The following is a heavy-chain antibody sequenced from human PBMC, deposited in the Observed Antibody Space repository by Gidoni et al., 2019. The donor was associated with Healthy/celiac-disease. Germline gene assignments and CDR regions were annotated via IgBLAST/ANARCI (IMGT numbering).Heavy chain of an antibody. CDR1: GFPFSTYG. Sequence: QVQLVESGGGVVQPGRSLRLACVASGFPFSTYGMHWVRQAPGKGLEWVAFIWYDGSNRYYADSVKGRFTISRDDSKNTLCLQIYSLRAEDTAVYYCARVGQTMVAWLASYGMDVWGQGTTVTVSS. J-gene: IGHJ6*02. V-gene: IGHV3-33*01. D-gene: IGHD3-10*01. CDR2: IWYDGSNR. CDR3: ARVGQTMVAWLASYGMDV.